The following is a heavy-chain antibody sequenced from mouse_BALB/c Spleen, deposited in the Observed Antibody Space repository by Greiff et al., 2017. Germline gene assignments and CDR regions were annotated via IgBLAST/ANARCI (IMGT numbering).Heavy chain of an antibody. J-gene: IGHJ1*01. CDR1: GFTFSSYT. Sequence: VQLKESGGGLVKPGGSLKLSCAASGFTFSSYTMSWVRQTPEKRLEWVATISSGGSYTYYPDSVKGRFTISRDNAKNTLYLQMSSLKSEDTAMYYCTRASTVVATGYWYFDVWGAGTTVTVSS. D-gene: IGHD1-1*01. CDR3: TRASTVVATGYWYFDV. V-gene: IGHV5-6-4*01. CDR2: ISSGGSYT.